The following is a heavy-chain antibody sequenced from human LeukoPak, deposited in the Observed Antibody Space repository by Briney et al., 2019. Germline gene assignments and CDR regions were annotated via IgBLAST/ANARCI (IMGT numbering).Heavy chain of an antibody. CDR3: ARERFGEFRISYYFDY. V-gene: IGHV3-21*05. CDR1: GFTFSAYS. J-gene: IGHJ4*02. CDR2: IRHDSSDI. Sequence: GGSLRLSCAASGFTFSAYSMNWVRQAPGKGLEWISFIRHDSSDIYDADSVKGRFTISRDNAKNSLYLQMNSLRAEDTAVYYCARERFGEFRISYYFDYWGQGTLVTVSS. D-gene: IGHD3-10*01.